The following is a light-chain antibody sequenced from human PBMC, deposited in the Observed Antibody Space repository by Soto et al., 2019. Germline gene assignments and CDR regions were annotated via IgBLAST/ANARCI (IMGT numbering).Light chain of an antibody. CDR3: CSYAGSSTVV. Sequence: QAVLSQPAWVTGSTGQSITISRTGTSSYVGSYNLVSWYQQHPGKAPKLMIYEGSKRPSGVSNRFSGSKSGNTASLTISGLQAEDEADYYCCSYAGSSTVVFGGGTKVTVL. CDR1: SSYVGSYNL. V-gene: IGLV2-23*01. CDR2: EGS. J-gene: IGLJ2*01.